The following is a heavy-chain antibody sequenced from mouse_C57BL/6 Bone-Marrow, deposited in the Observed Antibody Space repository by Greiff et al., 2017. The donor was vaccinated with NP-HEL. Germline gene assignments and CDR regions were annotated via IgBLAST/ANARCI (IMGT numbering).Heavy chain of an antibody. V-gene: IGHV1-26*01. CDR1: GYTFTDYY. J-gene: IGHJ3*01. Sequence: VQLQQSGPELVKPGASVKISYKASGYTFTDYYMNWVKQSHGKSLEWIGDINPNNGGTSYNQKFKGKATLTVDKSSSTAYMELRSLTSEDSAVYYCARSAYWGQGTLVTVSA. CDR3: ARSAY. CDR2: INPNNGGT.